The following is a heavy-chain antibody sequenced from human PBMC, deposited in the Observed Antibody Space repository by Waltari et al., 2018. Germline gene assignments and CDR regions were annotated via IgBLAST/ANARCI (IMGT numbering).Heavy chain of an antibody. J-gene: IGHJ4*02. CDR3: ARDWSGSGRGINF. D-gene: IGHD3-3*01. CDR1: GFTLRNYW. V-gene: IGHV3-7*01. CDR2: IKPDGTEK. Sequence: VESGGGLVQPGGSLRLSCAASGFTLRNYWMSWVRQAPGKGLEWVANIKPDGTEKYYVASVWGRFTISRDNTQNSLSLQLSTLRDEDSGRYFCARDWSGSGRGINFWGQGTLVTVSS.